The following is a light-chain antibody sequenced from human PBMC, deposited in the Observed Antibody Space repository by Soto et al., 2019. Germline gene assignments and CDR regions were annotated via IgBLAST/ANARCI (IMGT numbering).Light chain of an antibody. CDR1: QGVSSSY. CDR2: GAS. CDR3: QHYRTS. J-gene: IGKJ4*02. V-gene: IGKV3-20*01. Sequence: EIELTQSPGTLSLSPGERATLSCRASQGVSSSYLAWYQQKPGQPPRLLIYGASSRATGMPDRFSGSGSGTDFTLTITRLEPEDFAVYYCQHYRTSFGGGTKVEIK.